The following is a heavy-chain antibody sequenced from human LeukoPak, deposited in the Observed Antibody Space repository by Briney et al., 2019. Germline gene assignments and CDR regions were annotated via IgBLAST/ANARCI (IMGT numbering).Heavy chain of an antibody. CDR3: ARDQEGFDY. V-gene: IGHV1-46*01. CDR1: GYTFTSNY. Sequence: ASVNVSCKASGYTFTSNYIHWVRQAPGQGLEWMGMIYPRDGSTSYAQKFQGRVTVTRDTSTSTVHMELSGLRSVDTAVYYCARDQEGFDYWGQGTLVTVSS. CDR2: IYPRDGST. J-gene: IGHJ4*02.